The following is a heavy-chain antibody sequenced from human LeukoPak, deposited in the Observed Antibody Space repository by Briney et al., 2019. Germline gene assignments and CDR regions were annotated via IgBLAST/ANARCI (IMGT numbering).Heavy chain of an antibody. J-gene: IGHJ3*02. CDR2: IIPIFGTA. V-gene: IGHV1-69*05. CDR1: GGTFSSYA. CDR3: AQCSGGQFHDAFDI. Sequence: SVKVPCKASGGTFSSYAISWVRQAPGQGLEWMGGIIPIFGTANYVQKFQGRVTITTDESTSTAYMELSSLRSEDTAVYYCAQCSGGQFHDAFDIWGQGTMVTVSS. D-gene: IGHD2-15*01.